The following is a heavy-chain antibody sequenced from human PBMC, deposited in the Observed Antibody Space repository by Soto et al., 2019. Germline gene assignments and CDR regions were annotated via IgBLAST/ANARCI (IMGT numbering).Heavy chain of an antibody. D-gene: IGHD3-22*01. CDR3: ARVSYDSSGSLNWFDP. Sequence: GGSLRLSCAASGFTFSSYWMHWVRQAPGKGLVWVSRINSDGSSTSYADSVKGRFTISRDNAKNTLYLQMNSLRAEDTAVYCCARVSYDSSGSLNWFDPWGQGTLVTVSS. CDR1: GFTFSSYW. J-gene: IGHJ5*02. V-gene: IGHV3-74*01. CDR2: INSDGSST.